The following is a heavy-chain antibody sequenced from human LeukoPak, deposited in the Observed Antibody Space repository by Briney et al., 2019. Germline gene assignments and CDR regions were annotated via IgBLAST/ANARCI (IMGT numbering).Heavy chain of an antibody. V-gene: IGHV3-48*01. CDR3: ARGKQLDVGGGAFDI. D-gene: IGHD6-6*01. CDR2: ISSSSSTI. CDR1: GFNFNAYG. J-gene: IGHJ3*02. Sequence: GGSLTLSCVASGFNFNAYGMNWVRQAPGKGLEWVSYISSSSSTIYYADSVKGRFTISRDNAKNSLYLQMNSLRAEDTAVYYCARGKQLDVGGGAFDIWGQGTMVTVSS.